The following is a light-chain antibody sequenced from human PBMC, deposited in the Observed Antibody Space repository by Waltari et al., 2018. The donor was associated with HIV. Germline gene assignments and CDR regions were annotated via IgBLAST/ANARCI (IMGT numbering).Light chain of an antibody. CDR1: ETVGPH. Sequence: ILLTQSPSSLSGSVGDGVSMTCRASETVGPHVNWYQHRPGQAPRVLISRTSILQSGVPSRFSGSSSGSHFTLTISDLQPEDAATYYCHQAYTVPWSFGQGT. J-gene: IGKJ1*01. CDR2: RTS. CDR3: HQAYTVPWS. V-gene: IGKV1-39*01.